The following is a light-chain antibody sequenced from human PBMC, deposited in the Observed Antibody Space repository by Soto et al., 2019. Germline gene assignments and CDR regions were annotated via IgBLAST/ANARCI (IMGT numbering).Light chain of an antibody. CDR2: DAS. Sequence: EIVLTQSPGTMSLSPGQRATLSCRASETISRSYFAWYQQTPGQAPRLLIYDASRRATGIPDRFSGSGSGTDFSLTISRLEPEDVAVYYCQQFVESPYTFGQGTRLEIK. V-gene: IGKV3-20*01. J-gene: IGKJ2*01. CDR1: ETISRSY. CDR3: QQFVESPYT.